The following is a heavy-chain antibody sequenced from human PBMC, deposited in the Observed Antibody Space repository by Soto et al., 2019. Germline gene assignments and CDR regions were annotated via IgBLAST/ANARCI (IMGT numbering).Heavy chain of an antibody. CDR2: INAGDGQT. V-gene: IGHV1-3*01. D-gene: IGHD3-9*01. J-gene: IGHJ4*02. CDR3: GSQELDMLTGHYNLDS. CDR1: GNSFTSSN. Sequence: QVHLVQSGAEAKKPGASVKVSCKASGNSFTSSNIHWVRQAPGQSLEWMGRINAGDGQTTYSQKFQGRFAITKDTSATTPYMELSSLTPEDTAVYYCGSQELDMLTGHYNLDSWSQGTLVTVSS.